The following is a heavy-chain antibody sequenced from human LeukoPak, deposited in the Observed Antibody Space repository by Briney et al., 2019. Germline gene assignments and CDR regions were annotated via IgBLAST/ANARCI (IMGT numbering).Heavy chain of an antibody. CDR3: ARIPNQSKYSIGNY. Sequence: SQTLSLTCTVSGGSISSGGYYWSWIRQHPGKGLEWIGYIYYSGSTYYNPSLNSRVTISVDTSKNQFSLKLSSVTAADTAVYYCARIPNQSKYSIGNYWGQGALVTVSS. V-gene: IGHV4-31*03. CDR1: GGSISSGGYY. J-gene: IGHJ4*02. D-gene: IGHD1-14*01. CDR2: IYYSGST.